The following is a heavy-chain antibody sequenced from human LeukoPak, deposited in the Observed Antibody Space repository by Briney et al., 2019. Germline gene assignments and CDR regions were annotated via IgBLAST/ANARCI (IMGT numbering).Heavy chain of an antibody. CDR3: ARDLGYSGYDRSFDY. CDR1: GFTVSTNY. V-gene: IGHV3-53*01. J-gene: IGHJ4*02. D-gene: IGHD5-12*01. Sequence: PGGSLRLSCAACGFTVSTNYMTWVRQAPGKGLEWVSVIYTGGNTYYADSVEGRFAISRDNSKNTLYLQMNSLRAEDTAVYYYARDLGYSGYDRSFDYWGQGTLVTVCS. CDR2: IYTGGNT.